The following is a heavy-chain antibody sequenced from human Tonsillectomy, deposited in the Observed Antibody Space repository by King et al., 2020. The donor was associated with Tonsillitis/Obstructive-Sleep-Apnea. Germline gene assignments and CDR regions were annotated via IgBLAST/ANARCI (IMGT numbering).Heavy chain of an antibody. D-gene: IGHD3-3*01. CDR1: GFTVSSSY. CDR2: IYSGGST. CDR3: ARDGHNYDFWSGYSYYYYMDV. Sequence: VQLVESGGGLVQPGGSLRLSCAASGFTVSSSYMSWVRQAPGKGLEWVSVIYSGGSTYYADSVKGRFTISRDNSKNTLYLQINSLRAEDTAVYYCARDGHNYDFWSGYSYYYYMDVWGKGTTVRLL. V-gene: IGHV3-66*01. J-gene: IGHJ6*03.